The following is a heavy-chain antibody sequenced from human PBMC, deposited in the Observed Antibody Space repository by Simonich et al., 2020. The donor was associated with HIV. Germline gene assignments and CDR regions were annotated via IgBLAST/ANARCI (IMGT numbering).Heavy chain of an antibody. CDR3: AREVVATTDY. Sequence: QVQLQESGPGLVKPSETLSLTCAVSGYSINSGYYWAWIRQPPGKGLEWIGNVYHSGSTYSTPSLKNRVTISVDTSKNQFSLRLTSVTAADTAVYYCAREVVATTDYWGQGTLVTVSS. CDR1: GYSINSGYY. D-gene: IGHD5-12*01. V-gene: IGHV4-38-2*02. CDR2: VYHSGST. J-gene: IGHJ4*02.